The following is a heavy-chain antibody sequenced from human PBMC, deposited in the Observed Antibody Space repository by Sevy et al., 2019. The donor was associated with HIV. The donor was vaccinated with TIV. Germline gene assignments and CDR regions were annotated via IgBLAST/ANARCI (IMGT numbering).Heavy chain of an antibody. CDR3: ARGANYYDSSGSRSNFDH. D-gene: IGHD3-22*01. Sequence: GGSLRLSCAASGFTFSSYGMHWVRQAPGKGLEWVALIWYDGSSKYYADSVKGRFTLSRDNSKNTLYLQMNSLRAEDTAVYYCARGANYYDSSGSRSNFDHWGQGTLVTVSS. V-gene: IGHV3-33*01. CDR1: GFTFSSYG. J-gene: IGHJ4*02. CDR2: IWYDGSSK.